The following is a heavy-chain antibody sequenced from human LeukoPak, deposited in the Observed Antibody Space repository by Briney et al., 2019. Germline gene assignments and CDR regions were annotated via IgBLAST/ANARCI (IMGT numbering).Heavy chain of an antibody. V-gene: IGHV3-74*01. J-gene: IGHJ4*02. CDR1: GFTFSSYM. Sequence: GGSLRLSCAASGFTFSSYMMLWVRQAPGKGLVWVSHITNDGTIRYADSVKGRFTISRDNAKNTLYLQMNSLRAEDTAVYYCARDWRGSLDYWGQGTLVTVSS. CDR2: ITNDGTI. CDR3: ARDWRGSLDY. D-gene: IGHD1-26*01.